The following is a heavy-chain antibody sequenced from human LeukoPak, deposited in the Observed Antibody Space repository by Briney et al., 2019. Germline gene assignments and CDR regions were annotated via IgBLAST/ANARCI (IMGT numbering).Heavy chain of an antibody. Sequence: SETLSLTCAVYGGSFSGYYWSWIRQPPGKGLEWIGEVNHSGSTNYNPSLKSRVTISVDTSKNQFSLKLSSVTAADTAVYYCARHGGNLLLWFGESSHFDYWGQGTLVTVSS. CDR3: ARHGGNLLLWFGESSHFDY. CDR1: GGSFSGYY. V-gene: IGHV4-34*01. D-gene: IGHD3-10*01. CDR2: VNHSGST. J-gene: IGHJ4*02.